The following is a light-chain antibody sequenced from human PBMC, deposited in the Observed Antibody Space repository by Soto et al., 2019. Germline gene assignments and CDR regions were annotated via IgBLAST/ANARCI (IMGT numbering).Light chain of an antibody. CDR1: SGHSNYA. Sequence: QSVLTQSPSASASLGASVKLTCTLSSGHSNYAIAWHQQQSEKGPRYLMKLNSDGSHSKGDGIPDRFSGSSSGAERYLTIYSLQSEDEADYYCQTWGSGILVFGGGTKLTVL. CDR3: QTWGSGILV. CDR2: LNSDGSH. V-gene: IGLV4-69*01. J-gene: IGLJ2*01.